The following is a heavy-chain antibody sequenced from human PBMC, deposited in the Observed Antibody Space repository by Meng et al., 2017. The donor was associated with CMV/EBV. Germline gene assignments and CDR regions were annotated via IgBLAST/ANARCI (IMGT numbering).Heavy chain of an antibody. CDR3: ARVVNNMDYDFWSGEDDAFDI. CDR1: GGSISIYY. J-gene: IGHJ3*02. D-gene: IGHD3-3*01. CDR2: IYYSGST. V-gene: IGHV4-59*01. Sequence: SETLSLTCTVSGGSISIYYWSWIRQPPGKGLEWIGYIYYSGSTNYNPSLKSRVTISVDTSKNQFSLKLSSVTAADTAVYYCARVVNNMDYDFWSGEDDAFDIWGQGTMVTVSS.